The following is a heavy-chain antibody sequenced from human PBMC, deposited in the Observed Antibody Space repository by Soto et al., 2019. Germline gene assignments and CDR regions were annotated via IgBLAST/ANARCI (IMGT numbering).Heavy chain of an antibody. CDR3: ARGDSTDCSNGVCSFFYNHDMDV. V-gene: IGHV1-2*04. J-gene: IGHJ6*02. Sequence: ASVKVSFKASGYSFTDYHIHWVRQAPGQGLEWLGRINPKSGGTSTAQKVQGWVTMTTDTSISTASMELTRLTSDDTAIYYCARGDSTDCSNGVCSFFYNHDMDVWGQGTTVTVSS. CDR1: GYSFTDYH. D-gene: IGHD2-8*01. CDR2: INPKSGGT.